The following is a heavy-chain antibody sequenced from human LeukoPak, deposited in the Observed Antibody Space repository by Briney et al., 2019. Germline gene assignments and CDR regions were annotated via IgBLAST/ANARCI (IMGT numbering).Heavy chain of an antibody. D-gene: IGHD3-10*02. Sequence: SETLSLTCTVSGGSISSALYHWGWIRQPPGKGLEWIGEINQSGSTNYNPSLKSRVTISLDTSKNQFSLKVTSVTAADTAVYYCAELGITMIGGVWGKGTTVTISS. V-gene: IGHV4-39*07. CDR3: AELGITMIGGV. CDR2: INQSGST. CDR1: GGSISSALYH. J-gene: IGHJ6*04.